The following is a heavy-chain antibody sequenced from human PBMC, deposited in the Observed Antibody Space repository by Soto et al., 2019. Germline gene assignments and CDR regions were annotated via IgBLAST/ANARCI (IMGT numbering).Heavy chain of an antibody. J-gene: IGHJ5*02. Sequence: GASVKVSCKASGYTFTSYAMHWVRQAPGQRLEGMGWINAGNGNTKYSQKFQGRGTITRDTSTSTAYMELRSLRSDDTAVYYCARDHIPLYCSGGSCYSSFEYNWFDPWGQGTLVTVSS. D-gene: IGHD2-15*01. CDR2: INAGNGNT. V-gene: IGHV1-3*01. CDR3: ARDHIPLYCSGGSCYSSFEYNWFDP. CDR1: GYTFTSYA.